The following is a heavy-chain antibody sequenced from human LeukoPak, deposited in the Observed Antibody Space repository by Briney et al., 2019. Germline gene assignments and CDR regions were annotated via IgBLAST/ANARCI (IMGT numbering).Heavy chain of an antibody. D-gene: IGHD3-3*01. J-gene: IGHJ6*03. CDR1: GGSFSGYY. CDR2: IYYSGST. V-gene: IGHV4-34*11. Sequence: ASETLSLTCAVYGGSFSGYYWSWIRQPPGKGLEWIGYIYYSGSTNYNPSLKSRFTISIDMSKKQFSLKLSSVTAADTAVYYCARGPITIFEKDYYYYMAVWGKGTTVTASS. CDR3: ARGPITIFEKDYYYYMAV.